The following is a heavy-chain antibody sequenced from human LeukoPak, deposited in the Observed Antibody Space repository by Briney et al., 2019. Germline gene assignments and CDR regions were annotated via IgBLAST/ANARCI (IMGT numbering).Heavy chain of an antibody. CDR3: ARGVSGYCSGGSCSPLDYYYMDV. CDR1: GGSISSYY. V-gene: IGHV4-59*01. D-gene: IGHD2-15*01. J-gene: IGHJ6*03. Sequence: KASETLSLTCTVSGGSISSYYWSWIRQLPGKGLEWIGYIYYSGSTNYNPSLKSRVTISVDTSKNQFSLKLSSVTAADTAVYYCARGVSGYCSGGSCSPLDYYYMDVWGKGTTVTVSS. CDR2: IYYSGST.